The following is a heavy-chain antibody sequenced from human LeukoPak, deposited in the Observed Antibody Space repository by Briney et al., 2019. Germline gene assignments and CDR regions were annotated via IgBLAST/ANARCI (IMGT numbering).Heavy chain of an antibody. Sequence: GGSLRLSCAASGFTFSSYEMNWVRQAPGKGLEWVSYISSSGSTIYYADSVKGRFTISRDNAKNSLYLQMNSLRAEDTAVYYCASWVAYYYDSSGYGGGYYWGQGTLVTVSS. V-gene: IGHV3-48*03. CDR1: GFTFSSYE. J-gene: IGHJ4*02. CDR3: ASWVAYYYDSSGYGGGYY. CDR2: ISSSGSTI. D-gene: IGHD3-22*01.